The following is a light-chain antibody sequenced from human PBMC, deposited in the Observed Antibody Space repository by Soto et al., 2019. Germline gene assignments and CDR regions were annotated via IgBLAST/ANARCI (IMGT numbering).Light chain of an antibody. CDR3: YSYTSSSTRI. CDR2: EVG. Sequence: QSALTQPASVSGSPGQSITISCTGTSSDVGGYNYVSWYQQHPGKAPKLMIYEVGNRPSGVSNRFSGSKSGNTASLTISGLQPEDEADYYCYSYTSSSTRIFGGGTKLTVL. CDR1: SSDVGGYNY. V-gene: IGLV2-14*01. J-gene: IGLJ2*01.